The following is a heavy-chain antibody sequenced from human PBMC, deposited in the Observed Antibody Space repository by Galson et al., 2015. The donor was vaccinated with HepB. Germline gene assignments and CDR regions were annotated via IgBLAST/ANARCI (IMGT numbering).Heavy chain of an antibody. CDR2: ISSSSSTI. CDR1: GFTFSSYS. D-gene: IGHD3-22*01. Sequence: LRLSCAASGFTFSSYSMNWVRQAPGKGLEWVSYISSSSSTIYYADSVKGRFTISRDNAKNSLYLQMNSLRAEDTAVYYCASGKYYYDSSGYYRVDYWGQGTLVTVSS. J-gene: IGHJ4*02. CDR3: ASGKYYYDSSGYYRVDY. V-gene: IGHV3-48*01.